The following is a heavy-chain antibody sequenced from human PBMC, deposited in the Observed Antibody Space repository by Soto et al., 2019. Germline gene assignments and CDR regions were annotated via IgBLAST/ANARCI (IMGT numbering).Heavy chain of an antibody. CDR2: IWYDGSNK. CDR3: ARDRRDPRYYYDSSGHDAFDI. Sequence: GGSLRLSCAASGFTFSSYGMHWVRQAPGKGLEWVAVIWYDGSNKYYADSVKGRFTISRDNSKNTLYLQMNSLRAEDTAVYYCARDRRDPRYYYDSSGHDAFDIWGQGTMVTVSS. V-gene: IGHV3-33*01. J-gene: IGHJ3*02. D-gene: IGHD3-22*01. CDR1: GFTFSSYG.